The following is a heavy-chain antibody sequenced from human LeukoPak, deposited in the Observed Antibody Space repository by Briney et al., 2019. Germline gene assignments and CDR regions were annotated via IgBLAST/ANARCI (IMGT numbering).Heavy chain of an antibody. CDR3: ASGIGAAADYFYYYMDV. Sequence: PSETLSLTCAISGGSFGGYYWSYIRQPPGKGLEWIGEINHSGNTYYNPSLKSRVTISLDTPKNQFSLKLSSVSAADTAVYYCASGIGAAADYFYYYMDVWGKGTTVTVSS. J-gene: IGHJ6*03. CDR1: GGSFGGYY. CDR2: INHSGNT. V-gene: IGHV4-34*01. D-gene: IGHD6-13*01.